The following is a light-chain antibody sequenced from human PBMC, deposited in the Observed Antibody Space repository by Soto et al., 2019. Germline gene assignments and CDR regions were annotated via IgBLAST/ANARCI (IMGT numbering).Light chain of an antibody. CDR1: QTISTW. CDR2: DVS. J-gene: IGKJ1*01. CDR3: KQYTSPST. V-gene: IGKV1-5*01. Sequence: DTQMTQSPSTLSASVGDRVTITCRASQTISTWLAWYQQRPGKAPKLLIYDVSTLERGVPSRFSGSGSGTQFTLTISSLQPDDFATYYYKQYTSPSTFGQGTKV.